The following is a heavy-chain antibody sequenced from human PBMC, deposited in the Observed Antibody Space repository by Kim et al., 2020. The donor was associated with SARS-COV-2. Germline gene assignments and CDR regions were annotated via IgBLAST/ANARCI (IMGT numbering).Heavy chain of an antibody. J-gene: IGHJ6*02. V-gene: IGHV4-59*08. CDR2: IYYSGST. D-gene: IGHD5-12*01. Sequence: SETLSLTCTVSGGSISSYYWSWIRQPPGKGLEWIGYIYYSGSTNYNPSLKSRVTISVDTSKNQFSLKLSSVTAADTAVYYCARHPRRWLQPPYYYYYGMDVWGQGTTVTVSS. CDR1: GGSISSYY. CDR3: ARHPRRWLQPPYYYYYGMDV.